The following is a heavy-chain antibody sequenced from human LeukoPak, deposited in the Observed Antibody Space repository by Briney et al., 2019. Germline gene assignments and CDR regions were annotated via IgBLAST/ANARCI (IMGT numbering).Heavy chain of an antibody. Sequence: GNSLRLSCSVSGFSFSNYGMHWVRQAPGKGLEWVAAISYDGHTKNYVDSVKGRFTVSRDSSQNTLYLQMNSLTTEDTAVYYCAKSSGYGSYDHFDFWGQGTLVTV. CDR2: ISYDGHTK. CDR1: GFSFSNYG. V-gene: IGHV3-30*18. D-gene: IGHD3-10*01. J-gene: IGHJ4*02. CDR3: AKSSGYGSYDHFDF.